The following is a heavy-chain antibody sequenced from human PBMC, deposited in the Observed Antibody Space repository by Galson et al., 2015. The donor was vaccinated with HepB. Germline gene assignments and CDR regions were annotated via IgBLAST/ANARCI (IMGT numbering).Heavy chain of an antibody. CDR3: ARRTMYSSSWYDY. CDR2: IYPGDSDT. CDR1: GYSFTSYW. V-gene: IGHV5-51*03. D-gene: IGHD6-13*01. J-gene: IGHJ4*02. Sequence: QSGAEAKKPGESLKISCKGSGYSFTSYWIGWGRQMPGKSLEWMGIIYPGDSDTRYRPSFQGQVTISADKSISPAYLQWSSLKASDTAMYYCARRTMYSSSWYDYWGQGTLVTVSS.